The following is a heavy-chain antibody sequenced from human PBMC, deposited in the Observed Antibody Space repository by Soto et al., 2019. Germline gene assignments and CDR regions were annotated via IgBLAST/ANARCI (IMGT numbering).Heavy chain of an antibody. CDR2: IYYSGST. V-gene: IGHV4-59*08. CDR3: ARQRGITGTTDWFEP. D-gene: IGHD1-20*01. Sequence: PSETLSHTCAFSYGSINTYYLSLIRQPPGKGLEWIGYIYYSGSTNYNPSLKSRVTISVDTSKNQFSLSLSSVTAADTAVYYCARQRGITGTTDWFEPWGQGTPVTVSS. J-gene: IGHJ5*02. CDR1: YGSINTYY.